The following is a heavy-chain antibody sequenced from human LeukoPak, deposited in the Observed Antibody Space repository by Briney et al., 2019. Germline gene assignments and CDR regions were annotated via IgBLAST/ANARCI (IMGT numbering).Heavy chain of an antibody. D-gene: IGHD3-22*01. J-gene: IGHJ4*02. V-gene: IGHV1-24*01. CDR1: GYTLTELS. Sequence: GASVKVSCKVSGYTLTELSMHWVRQAPGNGREWMGGFHPEDGETIYAQKFQGRVTMTEDTSTDTAYMELSSLRSEDTAVYYCATDRSYYYDSSGSCYFDYWGQGTLVTVSS. CDR3: ATDRSYYYDSSGSCYFDY. CDR2: FHPEDGET.